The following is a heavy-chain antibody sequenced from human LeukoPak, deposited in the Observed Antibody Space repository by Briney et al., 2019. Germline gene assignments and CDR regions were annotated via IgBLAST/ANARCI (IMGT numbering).Heavy chain of an antibody. CDR3: ARQARYCSGGTCFDS. Sequence: PSESLSLTCTVAGGSISSYHWSWIRQTPGKGLEWNGHIYSSGSTNYIPSLKSRVTISVDTSTNQFSLKLSSVTAADTAVYFCARQARYCSGGTCFDSWGQGTLVAVSS. D-gene: IGHD2-8*02. CDR1: GGSISSYH. V-gene: IGHV4-59*08. J-gene: IGHJ4*02. CDR2: IYSSGST.